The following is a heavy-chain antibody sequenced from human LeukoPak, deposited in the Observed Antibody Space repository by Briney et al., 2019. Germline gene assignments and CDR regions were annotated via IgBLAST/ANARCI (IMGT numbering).Heavy chain of an antibody. Sequence: GGSLRLSCAASGFTFSSYSMSWVRQAPGKGLEWLSYISSGSSTIYYADSVKGRFTISRDNAKNSLYLQMSSLRAEDTAVYYRATPLSIGGYWGQGTLVTVSS. J-gene: IGHJ4*02. V-gene: IGHV3-48*01. CDR1: GFTFSSYS. CDR3: ATPLSIGGY. CDR2: ISSGSSTI. D-gene: IGHD3-10*01.